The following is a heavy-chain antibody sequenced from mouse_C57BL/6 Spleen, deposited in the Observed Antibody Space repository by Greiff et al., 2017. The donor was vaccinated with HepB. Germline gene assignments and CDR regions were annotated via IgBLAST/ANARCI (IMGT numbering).Heavy chain of an antibody. CDR2: IWTGGGT. Sequence: VQLVESGPGLVAPSQSLSITCTVSGFSLTSYAISWVRQPPGKGLEWLGVIWTGGGTNYNSALKSRLSISKDNSKSQVFLKMNSLQTDDTARYYCASYGYDRGFYAMDYWGQGTSVTVSS. CDR1: GFSLTSYA. CDR3: ASYGYDRGFYAMDY. D-gene: IGHD2-2*01. J-gene: IGHJ4*01. V-gene: IGHV2-9-1*01.